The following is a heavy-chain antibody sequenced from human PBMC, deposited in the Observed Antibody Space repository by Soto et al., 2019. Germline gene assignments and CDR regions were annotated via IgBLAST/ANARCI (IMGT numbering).Heavy chain of an antibody. Sequence: QVQLQESGPGLVKPSQTLSLTCTVSGGSISSGGYYWSWIRQHPGKGLEWIGYIYYSGSTYYNPSLKRRVTISVDKSKNQFSLKLSSVTAADTAVYYCARAPPDDYGDPYYFDYWGQGTLVTVSS. CDR1: GGSISSGGYY. CDR3: ARAPPDDYGDPYYFDY. V-gene: IGHV4-31*03. CDR2: IYYSGST. J-gene: IGHJ4*02. D-gene: IGHD4-17*01.